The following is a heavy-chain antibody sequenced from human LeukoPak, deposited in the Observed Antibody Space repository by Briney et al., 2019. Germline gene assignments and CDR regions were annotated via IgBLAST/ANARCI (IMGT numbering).Heavy chain of an antibody. CDR3: ARGWGEKGRCRGGTCNNPQFDY. D-gene: IGHD2-15*01. CDR1: GYKFRYYW. CDR2: IKESGCEK. Sequence: PGGTLRLSCAASGYKFRYYWMTWVSGARGTALEWLANIKESGCEKYYVDSVKGPITISRDNADDLVSLQINSLRVEDTAVYYCARGWGEKGRCRGGTCNNPQFDYWGQGILVTVSS. J-gene: IGHJ4*02. V-gene: IGHV3-7*01.